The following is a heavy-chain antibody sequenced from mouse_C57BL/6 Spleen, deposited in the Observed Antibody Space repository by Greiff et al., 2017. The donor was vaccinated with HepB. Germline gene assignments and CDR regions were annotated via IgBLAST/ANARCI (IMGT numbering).Heavy chain of an antibody. V-gene: IGHV3-6*01. Sequence: DVKLQESGPGLVKPSHSLSLTCSVSGYSFTSGYYWYWIRQFPGNILECMGYISYDGSNNYNPSLKNRNSITHDTSSNQFFLKLNSVTTEDTATYYGARGYYEGDYWGQGTSLTVSS. CDR3: ARGYYEGDY. CDR2: ISYDGSN. CDR1: GYSFTSGYY. J-gene: IGHJ4*01. D-gene: IGHD1-1*01.